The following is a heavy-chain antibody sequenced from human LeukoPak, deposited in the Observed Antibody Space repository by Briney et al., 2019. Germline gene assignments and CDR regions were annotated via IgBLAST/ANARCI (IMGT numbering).Heavy chain of an antibody. CDR3: ASRAVAGPIHYYYYGMDV. D-gene: IGHD6-19*01. V-gene: IGHV1-24*01. CDR2: SDPEDGET. CDR1: GYTLTELS. Sequence: ASVKVSCKVSGYTLTELSMHWVRQAPGKGLEWMGGSDPEDGETIYAQKFQGRVTMTEDTSTDTAYMELSSLRSEDTAVYYCASRAVAGPIHYYYYGMDVWGQGTTVTVSS. J-gene: IGHJ6*02.